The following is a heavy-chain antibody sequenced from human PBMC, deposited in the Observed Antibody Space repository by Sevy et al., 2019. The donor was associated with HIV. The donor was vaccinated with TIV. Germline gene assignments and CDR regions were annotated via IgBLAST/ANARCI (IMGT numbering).Heavy chain of an antibody. V-gene: IGHV3-13*01. CDR1: GFTFSSYG. D-gene: IGHD5-12*01. Sequence: GGSLRLSCAASGFTFSSYGMHWVRQAAGKGLEWVSGIGSGGDAYYPGSVKGRFTISRENAKNSLYLQMNSLRAGDTAVYYCARSGGYSDYGMDVWGQGTTVTVSS. J-gene: IGHJ6*02. CDR2: IGSGGDA. CDR3: ARSGGYSDYGMDV.